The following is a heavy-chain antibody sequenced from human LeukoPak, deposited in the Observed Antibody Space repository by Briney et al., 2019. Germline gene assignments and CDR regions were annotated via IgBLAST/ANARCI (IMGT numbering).Heavy chain of an antibody. Sequence: GGSLRLSCAASGFTFSNYWMSWVRQAPVKGLEWVANIKEDGSEKNYVDSVKGRFTISRDNAKNSLSLQMNSLRGEDTAIYYCARGGRSRFADWGQGTLVTVSS. V-gene: IGHV3-7*01. CDR1: GFTFSNYW. CDR2: IKEDGSEK. J-gene: IGHJ4*02. CDR3: ARGGRSRFAD. D-gene: IGHD1-26*01.